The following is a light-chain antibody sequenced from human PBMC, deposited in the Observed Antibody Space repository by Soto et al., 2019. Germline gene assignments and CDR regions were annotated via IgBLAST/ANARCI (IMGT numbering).Light chain of an antibody. J-gene: IGKJ4*01. CDR3: QQYNNWPLS. CDR1: QSVSSN. V-gene: IGKV3-15*01. CDR2: GAS. Sequence: EILMTQSPVTLSVSPGERATLSCRASQSVSSNLAWYQQKPGQAPRLLIYGASTGATGIPARFSGSGSGTEFTLTINSLLSEDFAVYYCQQYNNWPLSFGGGTKVEIK.